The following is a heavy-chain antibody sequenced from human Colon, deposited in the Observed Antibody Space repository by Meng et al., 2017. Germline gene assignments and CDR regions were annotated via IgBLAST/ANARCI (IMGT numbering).Heavy chain of an antibody. J-gene: IGHJ5*01. CDR2: ISAYNGNT. Sequence: VQLVQSGADEKKPGASLKVSCKAYGYTFTGYGISWVRQAPGQGLEWVAWISAYNGNTIYAQKVQGRVTLTTDTSTSTAYMELRSLISDDTAVYYCGRSGAYDYRIDSWGQGTLVTVSS. CDR1: GYTFTGYG. V-gene: IGHV1-18*01. CDR3: GRSGAYDYRIDS. D-gene: IGHD5-12*01.